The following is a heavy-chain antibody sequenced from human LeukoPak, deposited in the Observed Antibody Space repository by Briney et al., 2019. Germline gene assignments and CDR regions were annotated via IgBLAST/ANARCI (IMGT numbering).Heavy chain of an antibody. Sequence: GEPLKISCKTSGYSFTTYWIGWVRQMPGKGLEWRGIIYPGDSATRNSPSFQGQVPISADKSISTAYLQWRSLKASATALFNGARQRYYDSSGQFDPWGQGTLVTVSS. CDR3: ARQRYYDSSGQFDP. CDR1: GYSFTTYW. CDR2: IYPGDSAT. V-gene: IGHV5-51*01. J-gene: IGHJ5*02. D-gene: IGHD3-22*01.